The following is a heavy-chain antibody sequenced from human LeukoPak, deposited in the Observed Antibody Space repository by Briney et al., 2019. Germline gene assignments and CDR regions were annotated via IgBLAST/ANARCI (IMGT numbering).Heavy chain of an antibody. V-gene: IGHV4-59*01. CDR3: ARARRVFRTPINTFDY. Sequence: SSETLSLTCTVSGGSISSYYWSWIRQPPGKGLEWIGYIYYSGSTNYNPSLKSRVTISVDTSKNQFSLKLSSVTAADTAVYYCARARRVFRTPINTFDYWGQGTLVTVSS. CDR1: GGSISSYY. CDR2: IYYSGST. J-gene: IGHJ4*02.